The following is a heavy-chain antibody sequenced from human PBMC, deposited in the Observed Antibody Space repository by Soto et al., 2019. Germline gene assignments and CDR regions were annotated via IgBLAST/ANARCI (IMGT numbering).Heavy chain of an antibody. J-gene: IGHJ4*02. Sequence: ASVKVSCKTSGYTFTSYAMHWVRQAPGQRLEWMGWINAGNGNTKYSQKFQGRVTITRDTSASTAYMELSSLRPEDTAVYYCARSXPRGSGSYLEPRRKFDSWGQGTLVTVSS. CDR3: ARSXPRGSGSYLEPRRKFDS. CDR1: GYTFTSYA. D-gene: IGHD3-10*01. V-gene: IGHV1-3*01. CDR2: INAGNGNT.